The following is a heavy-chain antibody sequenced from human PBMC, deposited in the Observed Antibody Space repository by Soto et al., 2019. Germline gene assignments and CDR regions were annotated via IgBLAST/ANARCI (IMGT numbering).Heavy chain of an antibody. CDR3: ARCSAQGCSSTSCYECLFFDY. CDR1: GYTFTGYY. J-gene: IGHJ4*02. Sequence: QVQLVQSGAEVKKPGASVKVSCKASGYTFTGYYMHWVRQAPGQGLEWMGWINPNSGGTNYAQKCQGWVTMTRDTSISTAYMELSRLRSDDTAVYYCARCSAQGCSSTSCYECLFFDYWGQGTLVTVSS. CDR2: INPNSGGT. V-gene: IGHV1-2*04. D-gene: IGHD2-2*01.